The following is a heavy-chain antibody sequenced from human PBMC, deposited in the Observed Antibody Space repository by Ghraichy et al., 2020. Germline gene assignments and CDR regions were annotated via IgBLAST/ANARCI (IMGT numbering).Heavy chain of an antibody. CDR2: INPNSGGT. J-gene: IGHJ6*02. CDR3: ARDVREYSSSALYYYYYGMDV. CDR1: GYTFTGYY. V-gene: IGHV1-2*06. D-gene: IGHD6-6*01. Sequence: GESLNISCKASGYTFTGYYMHWVRQAPGQGLEWMGRINPNSGGTNYAQKFQGRVTMTRDTSISTAYMELSRLRSDDTAVYYCARDVREYSSSALYYYYYGMDVWGQGTTVTVSS.